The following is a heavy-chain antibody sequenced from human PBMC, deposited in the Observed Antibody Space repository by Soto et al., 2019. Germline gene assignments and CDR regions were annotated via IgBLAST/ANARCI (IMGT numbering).Heavy chain of an antibody. CDR2: INTDGTTT. CDR1: GFPVSSYW. Sequence: GGSLRLSCEASGFPVSSYWMHWVRQAPGKGLVWVSRINTDGTTTTYADSVKGRFTISRDNAKSTVYLQLNSLSADDTALYYCAREGYTSGSCGAFDIWGQGTLVTVSS. CDR3: AREGYTSGSCGAFDI. V-gene: IGHV3-74*01. D-gene: IGHD6-19*01. J-gene: IGHJ3*02.